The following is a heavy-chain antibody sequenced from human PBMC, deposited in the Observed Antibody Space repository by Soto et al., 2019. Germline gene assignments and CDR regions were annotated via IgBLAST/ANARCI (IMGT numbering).Heavy chain of an antibody. D-gene: IGHD3-9*01. CDR1: GFAFDNYG. Sequence: GGSLRLSCAASGFAFDNYGMAWVRQAPGRGPEWVSSISTTGGGTYYADSVKGRFTISRDNSNNTLYLQMNSLRAEDTAVYYCARAPRYFDWSPPPGMDVWGQGTTVTVSS. CDR2: ISTTGGGT. V-gene: IGHV3-23*01. J-gene: IGHJ6*02. CDR3: ARAPRYFDWSPPPGMDV.